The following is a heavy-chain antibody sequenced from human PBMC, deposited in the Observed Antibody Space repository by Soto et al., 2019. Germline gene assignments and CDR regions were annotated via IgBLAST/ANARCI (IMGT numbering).Heavy chain of an antibody. D-gene: IGHD6-13*01. Sequence: GASVNVSCKASGYTFTSYAMHWVRQAPGQRLEWMGWINAGNGNTKYSQKFQGRVTITRDTSASTAYMELSSLRSEDTAVYYCARDSGTAAGTSYFDYWGQGTLVTVSS. V-gene: IGHV1-3*01. CDR3: ARDSGTAAGTSYFDY. J-gene: IGHJ4*02. CDR1: GYTFTSYA. CDR2: INAGNGNT.